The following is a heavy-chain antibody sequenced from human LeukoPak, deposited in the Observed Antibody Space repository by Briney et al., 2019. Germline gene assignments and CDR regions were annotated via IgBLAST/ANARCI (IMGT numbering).Heavy chain of an antibody. V-gene: IGHV1-69*01. CDR2: IIPIFGTA. CDR3: ARVFDYYMDV. Sequence: SVKDSCKASGGTFSSYAISWVRQAPGQGLEWMGGIIPIFGTANYAQKFQGRVTITADESTSTAYMELSSLRSEDTAVYYCARVFDYYMDVWGKGTTVTVSS. J-gene: IGHJ6*03. CDR1: GGTFSSYA.